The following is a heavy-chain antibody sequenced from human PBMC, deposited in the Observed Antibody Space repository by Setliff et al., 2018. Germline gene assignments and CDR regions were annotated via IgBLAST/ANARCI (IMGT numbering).Heavy chain of an antibody. CDR3: AKGRDYGDYYYYYGMDV. D-gene: IGHD4-17*01. Sequence: LRLSCAASGFTFSSYGMHWVRQAPGKGLEWVAFIRYDGSNKYYADSVKGRFTISRDNSKNTLYLQMNSLRAEDTAVYYCAKGRDYGDYYYYYGMDVWGQGTTVTV. CDR1: GFTFSSYG. J-gene: IGHJ6*02. V-gene: IGHV3-30*02. CDR2: IRYDGSNK.